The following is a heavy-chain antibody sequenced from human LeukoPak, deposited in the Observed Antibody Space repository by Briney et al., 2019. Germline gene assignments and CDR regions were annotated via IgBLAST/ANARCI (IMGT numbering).Heavy chain of an antibody. J-gene: IGHJ4*02. Sequence: ASVKVSCKASGYTFTGYYMHWVRQAPGQGLEWMGWTNPNSGGTNYAQKFQGRVTMTRDTSISTAYMELSRLRSDDTAVYYCARGRYNWNYLDYWGQGTLVTVSS. CDR1: GYTFTGYY. D-gene: IGHD1-20*01. CDR3: ARGRYNWNYLDY. V-gene: IGHV1-2*02. CDR2: TNPNSGGT.